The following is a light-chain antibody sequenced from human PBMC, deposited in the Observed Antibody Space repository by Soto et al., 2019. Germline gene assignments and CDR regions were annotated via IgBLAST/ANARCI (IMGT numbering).Light chain of an antibody. CDR1: SSNIGSNT. Sequence: QLVLTQPPSASGTPGQRVTISCSGSSSNIGSNTINWYQQVPGTAPKFLIYSDDQRPSGVPDRFSGSKSGTSASLAISGLQSEDEADYYCAAWDDSLDGVVFGGGTQLTVL. CDR3: AAWDDSLDGVV. CDR2: SDD. V-gene: IGLV1-44*01. J-gene: IGLJ3*02.